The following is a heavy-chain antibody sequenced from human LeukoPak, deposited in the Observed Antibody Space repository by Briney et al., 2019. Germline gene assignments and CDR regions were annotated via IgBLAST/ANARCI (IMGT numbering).Heavy chain of an antibody. CDR2: ITGSGGWA. CDR1: GLTFSSYA. V-gene: IGHV3-23*01. J-gene: IGHJ3*01. Sequence: GGSLRLSCAASGLTFSSYAMMWLRQAPGQGLEWVSAITGSGGWALYADSVKGRFTISRDNSKNTLYLQMSSLRAEDTALYYCAKDPNGDYIGAFDFWGQGTMVTVSS. D-gene: IGHD4-17*01. CDR3: AKDPNGDYIGAFDF.